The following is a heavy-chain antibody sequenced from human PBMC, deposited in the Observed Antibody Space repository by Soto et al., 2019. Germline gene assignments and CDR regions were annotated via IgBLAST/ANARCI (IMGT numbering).Heavy chain of an antibody. J-gene: IGHJ6*02. Sequence: GSGPTLVNPTQTLTLTCTFSGFSLGTSGVGVGWIRQPPGKALEWLALIYWDDDKRYSPSLKSRLTITKDTSKNQVVLTMTNMDPVDTATYYCAHNSNYYDSSGYYGTYGMDVWGQGTTVTVSS. CDR1: GFSLGTSGVG. D-gene: IGHD3-22*01. CDR2: IYWDDDK. CDR3: AHNSNYYDSSGYYGTYGMDV. V-gene: IGHV2-5*02.